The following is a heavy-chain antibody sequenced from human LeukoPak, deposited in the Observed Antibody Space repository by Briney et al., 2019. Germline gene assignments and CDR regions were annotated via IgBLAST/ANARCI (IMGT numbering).Heavy chain of an antibody. J-gene: IGHJ4*02. CDR3: ARTTITGTSRDFDY. CDR2: ISSSSSYI. V-gene: IGHV3-21*01. CDR1: GFTFSSYN. D-gene: IGHD1-20*01. Sequence: GGSLRLSCAASGFTFSSYNMNWVRQAPGKGLEWASSISSSSSYIYYADSVKGRFTISRDNAKNSLYLQMNSLRAEDTAVYYCARTTITGTSRDFDYWGQGTLVTVSS.